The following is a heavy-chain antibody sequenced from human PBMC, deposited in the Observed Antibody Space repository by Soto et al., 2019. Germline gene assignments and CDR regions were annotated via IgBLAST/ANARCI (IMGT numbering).Heavy chain of an antibody. Sequence: SETLSLTCTVSGGSISSSSYYWGWIRQPPGKGLEWIGSIYYSGYTYYNPSLKSRVTISVDTSKNQFSLKLSSVTAADTAVYYCARHYGPLYVGYYYVMDFWGQGSSVTGSS. J-gene: IGHJ6*02. CDR3: ARHYGPLYVGYYYVMDF. D-gene: IGHD3-16*01. V-gene: IGHV4-39*01. CDR2: IYYSGYT. CDR1: GGSISSSSYY.